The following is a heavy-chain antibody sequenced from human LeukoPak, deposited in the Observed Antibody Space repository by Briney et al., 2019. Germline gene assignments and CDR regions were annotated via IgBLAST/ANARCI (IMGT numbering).Heavy chain of an antibody. CDR3: ARRIAARIDP. V-gene: IGHV4-39*01. CDR1: GGSISSSSYY. Sequence: SETLSLTCTVSGGSISSSSYYWGWIRQPPGKGLEWIGSIYYSGSTYYNPSLKSRVTISVDTSKNQFSLKLSSVTAADTAVYYRARRIAARIDPWGQGTLVTVSS. D-gene: IGHD6-6*01. CDR2: IYYSGST. J-gene: IGHJ5*02.